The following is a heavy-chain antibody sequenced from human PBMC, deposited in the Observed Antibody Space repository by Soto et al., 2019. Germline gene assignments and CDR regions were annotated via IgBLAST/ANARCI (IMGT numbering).Heavy chain of an antibody. V-gene: IGHV4-39*01. J-gene: IGHJ5*02. CDR2: IYYSGST. Sequence: PSETLSLTCTVSGGSISSSSYYWGWIRQPPGKGLEWIGSIYYSGSTYYNPSLKSRVTISVDTSKNQFSLKLSSVTAADTAVYYCARAGSSSWGGWFDPWGQGTLVTVSS. CDR3: ARAGSSSWGGWFDP. CDR1: GGSISSSSYY. D-gene: IGHD6-13*01.